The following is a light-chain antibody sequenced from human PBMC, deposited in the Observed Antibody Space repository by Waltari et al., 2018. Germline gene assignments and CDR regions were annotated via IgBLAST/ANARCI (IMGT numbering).Light chain of an antibody. Sequence: EIVMTQSPATLSVSPGERATLSCRASQSVTSNLAWYQQKPGQAPRLLIYGASTRAAGVPARFSGSGSGTEFTLTISSMQSEEFATYYCQQYSISPLIFGQGTRLEIK. V-gene: IGKV3-15*01. J-gene: IGKJ5*01. CDR1: QSVTSN. CDR3: QQYSISPLI. CDR2: GAS.